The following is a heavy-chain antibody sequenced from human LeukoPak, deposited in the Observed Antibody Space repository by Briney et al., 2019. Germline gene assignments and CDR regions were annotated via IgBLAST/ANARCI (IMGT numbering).Heavy chain of an antibody. Sequence: ASVKVSCKASGYTFTSYAMNWVRQAPGQGLEWMGWINTNTGNPTYAQGFTGRFVFSLDISVSTAYLQISSLKAEDTAVYYCAREGWGSISDDYWGQGTLVTVSS. CDR3: AREGWGSISDDY. D-gene: IGHD3-16*01. CDR1: GYTFTSYA. CDR2: INTNTGNP. V-gene: IGHV7-4-1*02. J-gene: IGHJ4*02.